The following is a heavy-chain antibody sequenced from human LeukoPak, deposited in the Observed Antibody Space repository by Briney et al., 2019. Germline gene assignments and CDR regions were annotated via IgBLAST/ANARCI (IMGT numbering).Heavy chain of an antibody. Sequence: SETLSLTCTVSGSSMSSGGYYRRWIRQHPGKGLEWIGYIYYSGSTYYNPSLKSRVTISVDTSKNQFSLKLSSVTAADTAVYYCASLTTGILLLDYWGQGTLVTVSS. CDR2: IYYSGST. CDR1: GSSMSSGGYY. D-gene: IGHD4-17*01. V-gene: IGHV4-31*03. CDR3: ASLTTGILLLDY. J-gene: IGHJ4*02.